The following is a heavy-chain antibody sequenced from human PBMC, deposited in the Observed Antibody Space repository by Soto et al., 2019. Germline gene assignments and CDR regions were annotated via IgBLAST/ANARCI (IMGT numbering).Heavy chain of an antibody. Sequence: PGESLKISCNGSGYSFAGYWITWVRQKPGKGLEWMGRIDPSDSQTYYSPSFRGHVTISATKSITTVFLQWSSLRASDTAMYYCARQIYDSDTGPNFQYYFDSWGQGNPVTVYS. CDR2: IDPSDSQT. CDR1: GYSFAGYW. V-gene: IGHV5-10-1*01. D-gene: IGHD3-22*01. J-gene: IGHJ4*02. CDR3: ARQIYDSDTGPNFQYYFDS.